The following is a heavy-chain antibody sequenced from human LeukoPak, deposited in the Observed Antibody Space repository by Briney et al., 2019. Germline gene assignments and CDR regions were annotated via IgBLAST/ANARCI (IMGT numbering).Heavy chain of an antibody. CDR1: GFTLDDYG. CDR3: ASQYYYGSGSRVLSSG. D-gene: IGHD3-10*01. J-gene: IGHJ4*02. CDR2: INWYGGST. Sequence: GGSLRLSCAASGFTLDDYGMLWVRQAPGKGLVWVSGINWYGGSTGYADSVKGRFAISRDNAKNSLYLQMSSLCAEDTGLYDCASQYYYGSGSRVLSSGWGQGTLVTVSS. V-gene: IGHV3-20*01.